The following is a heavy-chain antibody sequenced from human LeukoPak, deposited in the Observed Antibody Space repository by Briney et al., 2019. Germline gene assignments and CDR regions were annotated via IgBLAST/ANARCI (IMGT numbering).Heavy chain of an antibody. D-gene: IGHD3-9*01. J-gene: IGHJ6*02. CDR3: ARDLLRYFDQRYYYYYGMDV. CDR1: GYTFTSYG. CDR2: ISAYNGNT. V-gene: IGHV1-18*01. Sequence: ASVKVSCKASGYTFTSYGISWVRQAPGQGLEWMGWISAYNGNTNYAQKLPGRVTMTTDTSTSTAYMELRSLRSDDTAVYYCARDLLRYFDQRYYYYYGMDVWGQGTTVTVSS.